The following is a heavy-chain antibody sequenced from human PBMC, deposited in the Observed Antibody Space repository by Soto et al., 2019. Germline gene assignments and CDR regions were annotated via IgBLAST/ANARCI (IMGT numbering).Heavy chain of an antibody. CDR2: INAGNGNT. Sequence: QVQLVQSGAEVKKPGASVKVSCKASGYTFTSYAMHWVRQAPGQRLEWMGWINAGNGNTKYSQKFQGRVTITRETSASTTYMERSSLRSEDTAVYYCARTFWSGYSQTEYNWFDPWGQGTLVTVSS. CDR1: GYTFTSYA. CDR3: ARTFWSGYSQTEYNWFDP. V-gene: IGHV1-3*01. D-gene: IGHD3-3*01. J-gene: IGHJ5*02.